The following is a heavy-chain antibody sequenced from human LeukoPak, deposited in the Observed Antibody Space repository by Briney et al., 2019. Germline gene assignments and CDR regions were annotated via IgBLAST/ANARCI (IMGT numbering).Heavy chain of an antibody. V-gene: IGHV1-18*01. D-gene: IGHD1-14*01. CDR2: ISAYNGNT. CDR1: GYTFTSYG. Sequence: ASVKVSCKASGYTFTSYGISRVRQAPGQGLEWMGWISAYNGNTNYAQKLQGRVTMTTDTSTSTAYMELRSLRSDDTAVYYCARTGPRHYYYYYMDVWGKGTTVTISS. CDR3: ARTGPRHYYYYYMDV. J-gene: IGHJ6*03.